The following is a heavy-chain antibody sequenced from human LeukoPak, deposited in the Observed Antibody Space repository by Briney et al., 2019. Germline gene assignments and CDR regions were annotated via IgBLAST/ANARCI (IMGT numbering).Heavy chain of an antibody. CDR1: GFTFSSYA. CDR3: ARGGYSYGPPAY. Sequence: PGGPLRLSCAASGFTFSSYAMHWVRQAPGKGLEWVAVISYDGSNKYYADSVKGRFTISRDNAKNSLYLQMNSLRAEDTAVYYCARGGYSYGPPAYWGQGTLVTVSS. V-gene: IGHV3-30*04. J-gene: IGHJ4*02. D-gene: IGHD5-18*01. CDR2: ISYDGSNK.